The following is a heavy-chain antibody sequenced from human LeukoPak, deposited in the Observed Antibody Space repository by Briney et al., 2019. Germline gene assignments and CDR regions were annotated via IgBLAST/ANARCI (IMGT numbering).Heavy chain of an antibody. CDR1: GYTFTGYY. CDR3: ARDRWALYFDY. CDR2: INPNSAGT. Sequence: ASVKVSCKASGYTFTGYYIHWVRQAPGQGLEWMGRINPNSAGTNYAQKFQGRVTMTRDTSISTAYMDLSRLTSDDTAVYYCARDRWALYFDYWGQGTLVTVSS. D-gene: IGHD3-16*01. J-gene: IGHJ4*02. V-gene: IGHV1-2*06.